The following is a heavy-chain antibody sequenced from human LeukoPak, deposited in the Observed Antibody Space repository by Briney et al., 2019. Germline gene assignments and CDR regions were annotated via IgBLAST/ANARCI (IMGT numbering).Heavy chain of an antibody. J-gene: IGHJ6*02. V-gene: IGHV3-21*01. CDR2: ISSSSRYI. CDR3: ARGSGYDYYYGMDV. CDR1: GFTFSIYS. D-gene: IGHD3-22*01. Sequence: PGGSLRLSCAASGFTFSIYSMNWVRHAPGKGREGVSSISSSSRYIYYADSVKGRFTISRDNAKNSLYLQMNSLRAEDTAVYYCARGSGYDYYYGMDVWGQGTTVTVSS.